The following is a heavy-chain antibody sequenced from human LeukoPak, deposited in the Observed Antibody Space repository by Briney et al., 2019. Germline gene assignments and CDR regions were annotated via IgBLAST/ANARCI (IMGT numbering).Heavy chain of an antibody. D-gene: IGHD5-12*01. V-gene: IGHV6-1*01. Sequence: SQTLSLTCAISGDSVSNNSTAWNWIRQSPSRGLEWLGRTYYRSKWFNEYGVSVISRITIKTDTSKNQFSLQVNSVTPDDTAVYYCAKGYSLSYWGQGSLVTVSS. CDR2: TYYRSKWFN. CDR1: GDSVSNNSTA. CDR3: AKGYSLSY. J-gene: IGHJ4*02.